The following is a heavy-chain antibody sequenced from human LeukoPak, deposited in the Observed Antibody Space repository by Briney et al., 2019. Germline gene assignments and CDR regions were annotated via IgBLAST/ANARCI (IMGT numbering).Heavy chain of an antibody. V-gene: IGHV4-59*01. J-gene: IGHJ3*02. CDR1: GGSISTYY. Sequence: SETLSLTCTVSGGSISTYYWSWIRQPPGKGLEWIGYIDYSGATNYNPSLKSRVTISVDTSENQFSLKLSSVTAADTAVYYCARSTRYPDAFDIWGQGTMVTVSS. CDR2: IDYSGAT. D-gene: IGHD1-1*01. CDR3: ARSTRYPDAFDI.